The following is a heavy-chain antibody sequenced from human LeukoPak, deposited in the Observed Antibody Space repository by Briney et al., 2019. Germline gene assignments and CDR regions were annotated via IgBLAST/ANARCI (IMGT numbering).Heavy chain of an antibody. Sequence: PSETLSLTCAVYGGSFSGYDWSWIRQPPGKGLEWIGEINHSGSTNYNPSLKSRVTISVDTSKNQFSLKLSSVTAADTAVYYCARGRGWVGYYFDYWGQGTLVTVSS. V-gene: IGHV4-34*01. CDR3: ARGRGWVGYYFDY. CDR1: GGSFSGYD. D-gene: IGHD1-26*01. CDR2: INHSGST. J-gene: IGHJ4*02.